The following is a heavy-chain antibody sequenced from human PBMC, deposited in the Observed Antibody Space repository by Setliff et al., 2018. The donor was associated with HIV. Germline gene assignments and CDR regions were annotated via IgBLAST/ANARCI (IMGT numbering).Heavy chain of an antibody. Sequence: GASVKVSCKASGFSFTGYYIHWVRQAPGQGLEWMGWINPNSGGTKYAQKFQGWVTMTRDTSINTVYMELSSLRSEDTAVYYCAKDYYYDSSGYRYFDYWGQGTLVTVSS. CDR3: AKDYYYDSSGYRYFDY. V-gene: IGHV1-2*04. J-gene: IGHJ4*02. CDR1: GFSFTGYY. CDR2: INPNSGGT. D-gene: IGHD3-22*01.